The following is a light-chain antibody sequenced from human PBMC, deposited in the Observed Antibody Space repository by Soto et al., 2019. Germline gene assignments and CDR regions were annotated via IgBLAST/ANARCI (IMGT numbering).Light chain of an antibody. CDR2: GAS. J-gene: IGKJ4*01. Sequence: EIVLTQSPGTLSLSPGERATLSCRASQSVRNYLAWYRQKPGQAPRLLIYGASTRAAGIPDRFGGSGSGTDFTLTISGLEPEDFAMYYCHHYSSPPATFGGVTRVESK. CDR1: QSVRNY. CDR3: HHYSSPPAT. V-gene: IGKV3-20*01.